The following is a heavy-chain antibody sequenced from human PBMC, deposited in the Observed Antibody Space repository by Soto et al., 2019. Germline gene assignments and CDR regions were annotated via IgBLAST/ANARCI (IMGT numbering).Heavy chain of an antibody. V-gene: IGHV3-23*01. CDR3: ARRGILRYFDWLLPYFDS. D-gene: IGHD3-9*01. Sequence: GGSLRLSCAASGFTFSSYAMSWVRQAPGKGLEWVSAISGSGGSTYYADSGKGRFTISRDNSKNTLYLQMNSLRAEDTAVYYCARRGILRYFDWLLPYFDSWGQGTLVTVSS. CDR1: GFTFSSYA. CDR2: ISGSGGST. J-gene: IGHJ4*02.